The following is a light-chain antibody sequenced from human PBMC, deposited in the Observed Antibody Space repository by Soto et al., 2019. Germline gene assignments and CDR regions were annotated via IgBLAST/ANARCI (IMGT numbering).Light chain of an antibody. Sequence: QSVLIQPPSVSGTPGQRVTITCSGSRSNIGTKTVNWYQKLPGSAPKLLIYDNNQRPSGVPDRFSGSKSGTSASLAISGLQSEDEADYYCATWDDSLNLLYVFGTGTKLTVL. CDR2: DNN. V-gene: IGLV1-44*01. J-gene: IGLJ1*01. CDR1: RSNIGTKT. CDR3: ATWDDSLNLLYV.